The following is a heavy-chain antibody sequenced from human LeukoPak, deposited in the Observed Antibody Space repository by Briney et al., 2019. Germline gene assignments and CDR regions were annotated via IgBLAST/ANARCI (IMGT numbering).Heavy chain of an antibody. CDR2: ISSSSSYI. CDR3: ARGDDGYNYWVVDY. V-gene: IGHV3-21*01. Sequence: GGSLRLSCAASGFTFSSYSMNWVRQAPGKGLEWVSSISSSSSYIYYADSAKGRFTISRDNAKNSLYLQMNSLRAEDTAVYYCARGDDGYNYWVVDYWGQGTLVTVSS. CDR1: GFTFSSYS. D-gene: IGHD5-18*01. J-gene: IGHJ4*02.